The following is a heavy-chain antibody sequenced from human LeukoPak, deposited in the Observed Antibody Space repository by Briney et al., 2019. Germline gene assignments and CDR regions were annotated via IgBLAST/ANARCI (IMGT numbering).Heavy chain of an antibody. V-gene: IGHV3-48*01. D-gene: IGHD1-1*01. Sequence: GGSLRLSCAASGFTFSSYSMNWVRQAPGKGLEWVSYISSSSSTIYYADSVKGRFTISRDNAKNSLYLQMNSLRAGDTAVYYCARDRSLLQLEPSSVFDYWGQGTLVTVSS. CDR1: GFTFSSYS. CDR2: ISSSSSTI. CDR3: ARDRSLLQLEPSSVFDY. J-gene: IGHJ4*02.